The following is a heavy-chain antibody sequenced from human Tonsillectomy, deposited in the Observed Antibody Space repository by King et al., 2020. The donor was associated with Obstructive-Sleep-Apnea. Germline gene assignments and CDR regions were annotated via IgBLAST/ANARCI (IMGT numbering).Heavy chain of an antibody. D-gene: IGHD3-16*01. CDR2: IIGSGDST. Sequence: VQLVESGGGLVQPGGSLRFSCAASGFTFSSYAMSWVRQAPGKGLEWVSTIIGSGDSTYYADSVKGRFTIPRDNTKKTLYLQMNSLRTEDTAVYYCANLGGNTGVDYWGQGTRVTVSS. CDR3: ANLGGNTGVDY. J-gene: IGHJ4*02. CDR1: GFTFSSYA. V-gene: IGHV3-23*04.